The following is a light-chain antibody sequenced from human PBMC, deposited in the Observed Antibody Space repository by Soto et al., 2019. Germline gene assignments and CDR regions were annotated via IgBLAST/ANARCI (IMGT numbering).Light chain of an antibody. CDR3: QRLNSYPPWT. CDR1: QGISSY. CDR2: AAS. V-gene: IGKV1-9*01. Sequence: DIPLTQSPSFPSASVGDRVTITWRASQGISSYLAWYQQKPGKAPKLLIYAASTLQSGVPSRFSGSGSGTEFTLTISSLQPEDFATYYCQRLNSYPPWTFGQGTKVDIK. J-gene: IGKJ1*01.